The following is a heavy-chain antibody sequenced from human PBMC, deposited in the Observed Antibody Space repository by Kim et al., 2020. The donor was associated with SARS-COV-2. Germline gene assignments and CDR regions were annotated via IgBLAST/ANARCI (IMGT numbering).Heavy chain of an antibody. CDR2: ISSSSSTI. D-gene: IGHD2-21*02. V-gene: IGHV3-48*02. Sequence: GGSLRLSCAASGFTFSSYSMNWVRQAPGKGLEWVSYISSSSSTIYYADSVKGRFTISRDNAKNSLYLQMNSLRDEDTAVYYCARDRSRYCGGDCYLTPYYYGMDVWGQGTTVTVSS. CDR3: ARDRSRYCGGDCYLTPYYYGMDV. J-gene: IGHJ6*02. CDR1: GFTFSSYS.